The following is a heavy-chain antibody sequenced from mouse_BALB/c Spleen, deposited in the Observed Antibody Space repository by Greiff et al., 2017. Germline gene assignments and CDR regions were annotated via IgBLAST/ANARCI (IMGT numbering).Heavy chain of an antibody. CDR2: ISNLAYSI. D-gene: IGHD2-3*01. Sequence: EVKLVESGGGLVQPGGSRKLSCAASGFTFSDYGMAWVRQAPGKGPEWVAFISNLAYSIYYADTVTGRFTISRENAKNTLYLEMSSLRSEYTAMYYCARDDGYYDAMDYWGQGTSVTVAS. J-gene: IGHJ4*01. V-gene: IGHV5-15*02. CDR3: ARDDGYYDAMDY. CDR1: GFTFSDYG.